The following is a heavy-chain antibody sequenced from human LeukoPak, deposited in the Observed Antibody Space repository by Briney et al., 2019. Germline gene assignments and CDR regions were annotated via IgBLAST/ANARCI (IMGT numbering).Heavy chain of an antibody. V-gene: IGHV3-23*01. J-gene: IGHJ4*02. CDR3: AKGNGYSYGRYYFDY. CDR1: GFTFSSYA. CDR2: ITASGGNT. D-gene: IGHD5-18*01. Sequence: GRSLRLSCAASGFTFSSYAMGWVRQAPGKGLEWVSAITASGGNTYYADSVKGRFTISRDNSKNTLYLQVNSLRAEDTAVYYCAKGNGYSYGRYYFDYWGQGTLVTVSS.